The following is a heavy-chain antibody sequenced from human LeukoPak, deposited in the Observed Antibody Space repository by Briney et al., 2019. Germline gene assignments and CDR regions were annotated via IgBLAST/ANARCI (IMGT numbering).Heavy chain of an antibody. CDR1: GGSISSSSYY. V-gene: IGHV4-39*01. CDR3: ARAGGSSLKRGYYFDY. D-gene: IGHD6-6*01. CDR2: IYYSGST. Sequence: PSETLSLTCTVSGGSISSSSYYWGWIRQPPGKGLEWIGSIYYSGSTYYNPSLKSRVTISVDTSKNQFSLKLSSVTAADTAVYYCARAGGSSLKRGYYFDYWGQGTLVTVSS. J-gene: IGHJ4*02.